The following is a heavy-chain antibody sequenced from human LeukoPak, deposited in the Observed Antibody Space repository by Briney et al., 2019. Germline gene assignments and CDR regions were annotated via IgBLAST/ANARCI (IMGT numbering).Heavy chain of an antibody. CDR2: IYTSGST. CDR3: ARDLGQYCSSTSCTEDYYYYMDV. Sequence: PSETLSLTCTVSGGSTSSYYWSWIRQPAGKGLEWIGRIYTSGSTNYNPSLKSRVTMSVDTSKNQFSLKLSSVTAADTAVYYCARDLGQYCSSTSCTEDYYYYMDVWGKRTTVTVSS. J-gene: IGHJ6*03. D-gene: IGHD2-2*01. V-gene: IGHV4-4*07. CDR1: GGSTSSYY.